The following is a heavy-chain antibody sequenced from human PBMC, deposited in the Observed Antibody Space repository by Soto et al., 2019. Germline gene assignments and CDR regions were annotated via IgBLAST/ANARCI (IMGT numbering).Heavy chain of an antibody. J-gene: IGHJ4*02. D-gene: IGHD6-13*01. Sequence: ASVKVSCKASGYTFTSYGISWVRQAPGQGLEWMGWISAYNGNTNYAQKLQGRVTMTTDTSTSTAYMELRSLRSDDTAVYYCARGSSPAASGMRVDHWGQGTLVTVSS. CDR2: ISAYNGNT. CDR3: ARGSSPAASGMRVDH. V-gene: IGHV1-18*04. CDR1: GYTFTSYG.